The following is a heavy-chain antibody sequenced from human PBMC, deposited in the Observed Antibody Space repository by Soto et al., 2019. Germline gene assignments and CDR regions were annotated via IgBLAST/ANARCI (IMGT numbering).Heavy chain of an antibody. J-gene: IGHJ4*02. D-gene: IGHD5-18*01. V-gene: IGHV3-7*03. CDR3: ARGGVQLWPEHFDY. Sequence: PGGSLRLSCAASGFTFSSYWMSWVRQAPGKGLEWVANIKQDGSEKYYVDSVKGRFTISRDNAKNSLYLQMNSLRAGDTAVYYCARGGVQLWPEHFDYWGQGTLVTVSS. CDR2: IKQDGSEK. CDR1: GFTFSSYW.